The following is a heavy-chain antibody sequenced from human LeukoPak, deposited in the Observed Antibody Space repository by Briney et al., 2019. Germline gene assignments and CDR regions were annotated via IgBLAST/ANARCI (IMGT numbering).Heavy chain of an antibody. J-gene: IGHJ4*02. CDR1: GFTFSSYE. D-gene: IGHD1-14*01. CDR3: AREKAEDFDY. Sequence: PGGSLRLSCAASGFTFSSYEMNWVRQAPGKGLEWVSYISSSGSTIYYADSVKGRFTTSRDNAKNSLYLQMNSLRPDDTAVYFCAREKAEDFDYWGQGTLVTVSS. V-gene: IGHV3-48*03. CDR2: ISSSGSTI.